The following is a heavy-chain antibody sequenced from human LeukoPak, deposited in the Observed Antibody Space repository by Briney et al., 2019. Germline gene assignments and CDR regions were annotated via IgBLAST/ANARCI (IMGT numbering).Heavy chain of an antibody. CDR2: IKQDGSEK. J-gene: IGHJ5*02. CDR1: GFTFSSNW. CDR3: VRSDWFDP. Sequence: AGGSPRLSCAASGFTFSSNWMSWVRQAPGKGLEWVANIKQDGSEKYYVDSVKGRFTVSRDNAKNTLYLQMNSLRAEDTAVYYCVRSDWFDPWGQGTLVTVSS. V-gene: IGHV3-7*04.